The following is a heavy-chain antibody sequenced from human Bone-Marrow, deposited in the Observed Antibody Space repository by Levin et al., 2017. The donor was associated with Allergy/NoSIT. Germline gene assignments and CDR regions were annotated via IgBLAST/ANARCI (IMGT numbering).Heavy chain of an antibody. CDR2: TYTSGST. V-gene: IGHV4-61*02. D-gene: IGHD5-12*01. CDR3: ARGRYSGYDSLFFFDY. Sequence: LRLSCTVSGGSISSGSYYWSWIRQPAGKGLEWIGRTYTSGSTNYNPSLKSRVTISVDTSKNQFSLKLSSVTVADTAVYFCARGRYSGYDSLFFFDYWGQGALVTVSS. CDR1: GGSISSGSYY. J-gene: IGHJ4*02.